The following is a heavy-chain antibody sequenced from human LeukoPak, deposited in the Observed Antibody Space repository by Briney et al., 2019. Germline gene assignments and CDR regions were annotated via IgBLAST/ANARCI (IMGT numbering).Heavy chain of an antibody. D-gene: IGHD3-3*01. CDR1: DGSISSSSYY. J-gene: IGHJ4*02. V-gene: IGHV4-39*07. Sequence: SETLSLTCTVSDGSISSSSYYWGWIRQPPGKELEWIGEINHSGSTNYNPSLKSRVTISVDTSKNQFSLKLSSVTAADTAVYYCARERDYDFWSGYYGYFDYWGQGTLVTVSS. CDR3: ARERDYDFWSGYYGYFDY. CDR2: INHSGST.